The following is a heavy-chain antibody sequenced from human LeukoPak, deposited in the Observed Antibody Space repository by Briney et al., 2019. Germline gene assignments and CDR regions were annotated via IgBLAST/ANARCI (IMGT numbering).Heavy chain of an antibody. CDR2: ISAYNGNT. CDR1: GYTFSTYG. V-gene: IGHV1-18*01. J-gene: IGHJ3*02. CDR3: ARDRPPYSGDYTYTDAFEI. D-gene: IGHD4-17*01. Sequence: ASVKVSCKTSGYTFSTYGISWVRQVPGQGLEWMGWISAYNGNTNYAQNLQGRVTMTTDTSANTAYLELRSLRSDDTAVYYCARDRPPYSGDYTYTDAFEIWGQGTMITVSS.